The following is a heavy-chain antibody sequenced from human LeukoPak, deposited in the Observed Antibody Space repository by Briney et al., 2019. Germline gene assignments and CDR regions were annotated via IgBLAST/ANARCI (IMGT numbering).Heavy chain of an antibody. V-gene: IGHV4-34*01. CDR1: GGSFSGYY. J-gene: IGHJ4*02. Sequence: SETLSLTCAVYGGSFSGYYWSWIRQPPGKGLEWIGEINHSGSTNYNPSLKSRVTISVDTSKNQFSLKLSSVTAADTAVYYCARPPKRITIFGVVIDWGQGTLVTVSS. CDR3: ARPPKRITIFGVVID. CDR2: INHSGST. D-gene: IGHD3-3*01.